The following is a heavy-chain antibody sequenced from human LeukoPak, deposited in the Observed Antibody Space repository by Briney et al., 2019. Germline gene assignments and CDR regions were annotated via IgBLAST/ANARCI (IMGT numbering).Heavy chain of an antibody. CDR1: GGSISSYY. V-gene: IGHV4-59*01. D-gene: IGHD6-6*01. CDR2: IYYSGST. J-gene: IGHJ5*02. CDR3: ARGHRSSIGYNWLDP. Sequence: SETLSLTCSVSGGSISSYYWSWIRQPPGKGLEWIGYIYYSGSTDYNPSLKSRVTISVDTSKNQFSLRLTSVTAADTAVYYCARGHRSSIGYNWLDPWGQGTLVTVSS.